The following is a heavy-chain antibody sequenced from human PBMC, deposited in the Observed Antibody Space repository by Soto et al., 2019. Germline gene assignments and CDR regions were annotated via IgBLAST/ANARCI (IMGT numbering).Heavy chain of an antibody. V-gene: IGHV4-34*01. Sequence: QVQLQQWGAGLLKPSETLSLTCAVYGGSFSGYYWSWIRQPPGKGLEWIGEINHSGSTNYNPSLKSRVTISVDTSKNQFSLKLSSVTAADTAVYYCARGRMGIAVAGTRGGAFDIWGQGTMVTVSS. CDR1: GGSFSGYY. D-gene: IGHD6-19*01. CDR2: INHSGST. J-gene: IGHJ3*02. CDR3: ARGRMGIAVAGTRGGAFDI.